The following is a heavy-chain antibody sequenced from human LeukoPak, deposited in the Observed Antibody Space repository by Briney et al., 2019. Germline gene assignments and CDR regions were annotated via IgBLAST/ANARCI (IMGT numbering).Heavy chain of an antibody. V-gene: IGHV4-38-2*02. D-gene: IGHD3-3*01. J-gene: IGHJ4*02. CDR3: ARGFVYYDFWSGYYSYFDY. Sequence: SETLSLTCTVSGYSIISGYYGCWIRQPPGKGLEWIASIFDSGSTYYNPSLKSRVTISVDTSTNQFSLKLSSVTAADTAVYYCARGFVYYDFWSGYYSYFDYWGQGTLVTVSS. CDR2: IFDSGST. CDR1: GYSIISGYY.